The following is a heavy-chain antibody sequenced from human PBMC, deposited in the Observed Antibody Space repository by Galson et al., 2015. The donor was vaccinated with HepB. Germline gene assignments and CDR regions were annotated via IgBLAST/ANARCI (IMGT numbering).Heavy chain of an antibody. CDR2: IGITGDT. CDR1: GFMFSTYD. D-gene: IGHD3-10*01. Sequence: SLRLSCAASGFMFSTYDMHWVRQSTGEGLEWVASIGITGDTHYSDSVKGRFTISRENAQSSLSLQMKSLRAADTSVYYCARQSARLWFGEPRYFDLWGRGTLVTVSS. V-gene: IGHV3-13*01. CDR3: ARQSARLWFGEPRYFDL. J-gene: IGHJ2*01.